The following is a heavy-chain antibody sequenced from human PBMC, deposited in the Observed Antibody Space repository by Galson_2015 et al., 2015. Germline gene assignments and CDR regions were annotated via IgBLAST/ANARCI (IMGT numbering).Heavy chain of an antibody. D-gene: IGHD3-10*01. CDR1: GYTFTSYA. V-gene: IGHV1-3*01. Sequence: SVKVSCKASGYTFTSYAMHWVRQAPGQRLEWMGWINAGNGNTKYSQKFQGRVTITRDTSASTAYMELSSLRSEDTAVYYCARDYYYGSGSYYNLYYYYYGMDVWGQGTTVTVSS. CDR3: ARDYYYGSGSYYNLYYYYYGMDV. J-gene: IGHJ6*02. CDR2: INAGNGNT.